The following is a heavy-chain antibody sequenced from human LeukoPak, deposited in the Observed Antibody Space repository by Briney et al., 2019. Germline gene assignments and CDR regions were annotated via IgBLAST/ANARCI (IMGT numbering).Heavy chain of an antibody. V-gene: IGHV1-8*01. CDR1: GYTFTSYD. J-gene: IGHJ4*02. CDR3: AKERSGVVPAAINY. Sequence: ASVKVSCKASGYTFTSYDINWVRQATGQGLEWMGWMNPNSGNTGYAQKFQGRVTMTRNTSISTAYMELSSLRSEDTAVYYCAKERSGVVPAAINYWGQGTLVTVSS. D-gene: IGHD2-2*01. CDR2: MNPNSGNT.